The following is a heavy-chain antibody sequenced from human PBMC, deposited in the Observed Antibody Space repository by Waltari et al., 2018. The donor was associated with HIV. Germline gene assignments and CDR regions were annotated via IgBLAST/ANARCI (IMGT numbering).Heavy chain of an antibody. CDR2: IPIYGNNK. D-gene: IGHD2-2*01. V-gene: IGHV3-30-3*01. CDR1: GFTFSSYA. J-gene: IGHJ6*02. Sequence: QVQLVESGGGVVQPGRSLRLSCAASGFTFSSYAMHWVRQAPGKGLELVAMIPIYGNNKDYADSVKGRCTISRDNSKTTLYLQMNSLRAEDTAVYYCARAKIVVVPAERMDVWGQGTTVTVSS. CDR3: ARAKIVVVPAERMDV.